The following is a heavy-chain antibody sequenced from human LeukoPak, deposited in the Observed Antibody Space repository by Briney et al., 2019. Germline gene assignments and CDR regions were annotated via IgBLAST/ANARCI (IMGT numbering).Heavy chain of an antibody. Sequence: GGSLRLSCAASGFTFSSYEMNWVRQAPGKGLEWVSYISSSGSTIYYADSVKGRFTISRDNAKNSLYLQMNSLRAEDTAVYYCAREREYSSSWYRVSNYYGMDVWGKGTTVTVSS. CDR2: ISSSGSTI. CDR1: GFTFSSYE. D-gene: IGHD6-13*01. CDR3: AREREYSSSWYRVSNYYGMDV. J-gene: IGHJ6*04. V-gene: IGHV3-48*03.